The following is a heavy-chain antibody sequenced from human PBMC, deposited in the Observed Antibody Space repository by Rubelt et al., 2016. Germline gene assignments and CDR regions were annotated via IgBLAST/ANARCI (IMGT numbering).Heavy chain of an antibody. CDR1: GYTFTGYY. V-gene: IGHV1-2*06. CDR2: INPNSGGT. J-gene: IGHJ4*02. CDR3: VREASSGWYIDY. Sequence: QVQLVQSGAEVKKPGASVKVSCKASGYTFTGYYMHWVRQAPGQGLEWMGRINPNSGGTNYARKVQGRGTMTSDTAITTVYRELSSLRSDDKAVCYCVREASSGWYIDYWGQGTLVTVSS. D-gene: IGHD6-19*01.